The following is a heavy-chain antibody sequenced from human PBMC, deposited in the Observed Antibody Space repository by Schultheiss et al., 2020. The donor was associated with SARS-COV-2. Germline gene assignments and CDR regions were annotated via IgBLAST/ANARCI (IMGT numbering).Heavy chain of an antibody. CDR2: FSGSGGST. CDR3: AKSPALGGAYSSYYYYGMDV. J-gene: IGHJ6*02. D-gene: IGHD4-11*01. Sequence: GESLKISCAASGFTFSDYYMSWIRQAPGKGLEWVSAFSGSGGSTYYSDSVKGRFTISRDNSKNTLYLQMNSLRAEDTAVYYCAKSPALGGAYSSYYYYGMDVWGQGTTVTVSS. V-gene: IGHV3-23*01. CDR1: GFTFSDYY.